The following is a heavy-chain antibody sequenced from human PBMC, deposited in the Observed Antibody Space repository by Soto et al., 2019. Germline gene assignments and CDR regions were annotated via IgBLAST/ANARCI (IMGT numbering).Heavy chain of an antibody. D-gene: IGHD6-19*01. CDR2: IYYSGST. Sequence: TLRCTCTASGGAISSGAYYWSWIRQPPGKGLEWIGYIYYSGSTYYNPSLKSRVTISVDTSKNQFSQKLSSVTAAHTPVYDCARARLARYGCDPWGQGTLCTVSS. J-gene: IGHJ5*02. V-gene: IGHV4-30-4*08. CDR1: GGAISSGAYY. CDR3: ARARLARYGCDP.